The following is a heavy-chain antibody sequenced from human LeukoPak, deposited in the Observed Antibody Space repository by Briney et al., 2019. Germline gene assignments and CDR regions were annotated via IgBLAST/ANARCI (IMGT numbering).Heavy chain of an antibody. CDR3: AGKYYYDSSGYFYVDY. D-gene: IGHD3-22*01. J-gene: IGHJ4*02. CDR1: GYSISSGYY. V-gene: IGHV4-38-2*02. CDR2: IYHTGNT. Sequence: PSETLSLTCTVSGYSISSGYYWGWIRQPPGKGLEWIGSIYHTGNTYYNPSLKSRVTISMDTSKNEFSLKLRSVTAADTAVYYCAGKYYYDSSGYFYVDYWGQGTLVTVSS.